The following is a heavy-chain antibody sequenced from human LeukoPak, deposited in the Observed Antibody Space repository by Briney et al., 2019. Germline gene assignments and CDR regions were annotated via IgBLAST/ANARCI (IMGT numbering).Heavy chain of an antibody. CDR3: AKVGYDILTGYLDY. D-gene: IGHD3-9*01. CDR2: ISYDGSNK. J-gene: IGHJ4*02. V-gene: IGHV3-30-3*01. Sequence: GGSLRLSCAASGFTFSSYAMHWVRQAPGKGLEWVAVISYDGSNKYYADSVKGRFTISRDNSKNTLYLQMNSLRAEDTAVYYCAKVGYDILTGYLDYWGQGTLVTVSS. CDR1: GFTFSSYA.